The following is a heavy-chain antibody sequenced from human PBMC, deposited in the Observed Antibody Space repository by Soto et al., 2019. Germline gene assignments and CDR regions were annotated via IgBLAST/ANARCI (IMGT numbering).Heavy chain of an antibody. CDR2: ISLYSDGT. J-gene: IGHJ5*02. V-gene: IGHV1-18*01. Sequence: ASVTVSCKTSGYTFSNYGITWVRQTPGQPLEWLGWISLYSDGTNYAQKFQGRVSMTTDTSTTTAYMELRSLRSDDTAVYYCARVVPGAEAWFGPWGQGTLVTVSS. D-gene: IGHD2-2*01. CDR3: ARVVPGAEAWFGP. CDR1: GYTFSNYG.